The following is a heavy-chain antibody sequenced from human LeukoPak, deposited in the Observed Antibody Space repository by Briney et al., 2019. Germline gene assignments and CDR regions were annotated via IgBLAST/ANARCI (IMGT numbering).Heavy chain of an antibody. J-gene: IGHJ3*02. V-gene: IGHV4-59*01. CDR3: AREAREGHVFDI. D-gene: IGHD5-24*01. CDR2: IHYSGST. Sequence: SETLSLTCIVSGGSISSYYWSWIRQPPGKGLEWIGYIHYSGSTNYNPSLKSRVTISVDTSKNQFSLKLRSVTAADTAVYYCAREAREGHVFDIWGQGTMVTVSS. CDR1: GGSISSYY.